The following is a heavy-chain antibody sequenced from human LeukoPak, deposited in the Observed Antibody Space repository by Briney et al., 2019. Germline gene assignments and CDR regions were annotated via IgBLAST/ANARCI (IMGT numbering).Heavy chain of an antibody. D-gene: IGHD3-3*01. CDR3: ARRHGEYDFWSGYTYNWFDP. CDR1: GFSLSTSGVG. V-gene: IGHV2-5*01. J-gene: IGHJ5*02. CDR2: IYWNDDK. Sequence: SGPTLVNPTQTLTLTCTFSGFSLSTSGVGVGWIRQPPGKALEWLALIYWNDDKRYSPSLKSRLTITKDTSKNQVVLTMTNMDPVDTATYYCARRHGEYDFWSGYTYNWFDPWGQGTLVTVSS.